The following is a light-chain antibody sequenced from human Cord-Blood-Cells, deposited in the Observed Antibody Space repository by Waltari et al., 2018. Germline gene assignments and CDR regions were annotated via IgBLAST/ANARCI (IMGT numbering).Light chain of an antibody. J-gene: IGLJ3*02. CDR2: EGS. Sequence: QSALTQPASVSGSPGPSITISCTGTSRDVGSSNLVSWYQQHPGKAPKLMIYEGSKRPSGVSNRFSCSKSGNTASLTISGLQAEDEADYYCCSYAGSSNWVFGGGTKLTVL. V-gene: IGLV2-23*01. CDR3: CSYAGSSNWV. CDR1: SRDVGSSNL.